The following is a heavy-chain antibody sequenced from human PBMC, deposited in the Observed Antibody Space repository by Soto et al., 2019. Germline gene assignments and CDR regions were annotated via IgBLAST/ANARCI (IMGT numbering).Heavy chain of an antibody. J-gene: IGHJ6*02. CDR3: AREGDFWSGFGYYYYYGMDV. CDR1: GYTFTSYD. D-gene: IGHD3-3*01. Sequence: ASVKVSCKASGYTFTSYDINWVLQATGQGLEWMGWMNPNSGNTGYAQKFQGRVTMTRNTSISTAYMELSSLRSEDTAVYYCAREGDFWSGFGYYYYYGMDVWGQGSTVTVSS. V-gene: IGHV1-8*01. CDR2: MNPNSGNT.